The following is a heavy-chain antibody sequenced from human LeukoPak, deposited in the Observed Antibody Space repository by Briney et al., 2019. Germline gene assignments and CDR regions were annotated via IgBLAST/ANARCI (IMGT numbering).Heavy chain of an antibody. J-gene: IGHJ5*02. D-gene: IGHD2/OR15-2a*01. CDR1: GFTVRSNS. CDR3: ARDSRHHRFLYWDWFDP. V-gene: IGHV3-21*06. Sequence: GGSLRLSCAASGFTVRSNSMNWVRQAPGKGLEWVSSISVGSRYIFYADSVKGRFTISRDNAKNSLHLHMNSLRAEDTAVYYCARDSRHHRFLYWDWFDPWGQGTLVTVSS. CDR2: ISVGSRYI.